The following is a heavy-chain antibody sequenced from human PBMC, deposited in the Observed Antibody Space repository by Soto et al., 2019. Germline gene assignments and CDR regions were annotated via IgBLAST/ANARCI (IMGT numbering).Heavy chain of an antibody. CDR2: INAGNGNR. CDR3: ARDLAFGLSDY. V-gene: IGHV1-3*01. Sequence: ASVKVSCKASGYTFTSYGISWVRQAPGQRLEWMGWINAGNGNRKYSQKFQGRVTITRDTSASTAYMELSSLRSEDTAVYYCARDLAFGLSDYWGQGTLVTVSS. CDR1: GYTFTSYG. D-gene: IGHD3-10*01. J-gene: IGHJ4*02.